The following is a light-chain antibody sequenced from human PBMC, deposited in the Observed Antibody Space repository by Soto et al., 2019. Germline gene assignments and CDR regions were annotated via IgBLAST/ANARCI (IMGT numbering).Light chain of an antibody. CDR1: QSVSSTI. Sequence: EIVLTQSPVALSLSPGERATLSCRASQSVSSTILTWYQQKPGQAPRRLIYGVSSRATGIPDRFSGSGSGTDFTLTISRLEPEYFAVYFCQHYGDSSWTFGQGTRVEIK. J-gene: IGKJ1*01. CDR2: GVS. CDR3: QHYGDSSWT. V-gene: IGKV3-20*01.